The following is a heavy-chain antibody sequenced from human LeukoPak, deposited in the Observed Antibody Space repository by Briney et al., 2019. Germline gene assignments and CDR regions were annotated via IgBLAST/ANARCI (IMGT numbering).Heavy chain of an antibody. Sequence: TETLSLTCTVSGGSISSYYWSWIRQPAGKGLEWIGRIYTSESTNYNPSLKSRVTMSVDTSKNQFSLKLSFVTAADTAVYYCASGIAVAGQYYFFDYWGQGTLVTASS. CDR3: ASGIAVAGQYYFFDY. V-gene: IGHV4-4*07. CDR2: IYTSEST. D-gene: IGHD6-19*01. CDR1: GGSISSYY. J-gene: IGHJ4*02.